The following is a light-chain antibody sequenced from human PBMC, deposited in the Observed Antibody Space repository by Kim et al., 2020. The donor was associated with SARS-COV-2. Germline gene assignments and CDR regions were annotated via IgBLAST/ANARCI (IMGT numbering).Light chain of an antibody. CDR2: DAS. J-gene: IGKJ4*01. CDR3: QQFNNYPLT. CDR1: QGISNA. Sequence: GDRVTGTWRASQGISNALAWFQQKPGRPPELLIFDASSLQSGVPSRFSGSGSGTDFALTISSLQPEDFAIYYCQQFNNYPLTCGGGTKVDIK. V-gene: IGKV1D-13*01.